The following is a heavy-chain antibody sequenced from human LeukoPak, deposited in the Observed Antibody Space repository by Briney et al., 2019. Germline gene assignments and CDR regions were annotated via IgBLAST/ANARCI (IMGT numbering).Heavy chain of an antibody. Sequence: SETLSLTCAVYGGSFSGYYWSWIRQPPGKGLEWIGEINHSGSTNYNPSLKSRVTMSVDTSKNQFSLRLSSVTAADTAVYYCARHPGHGYYYHMDVWGKGTTVTISS. CDR1: GGSFSGYY. CDR2: INHSGST. V-gene: IGHV4-34*01. CDR3: ARHPGHGYYYHMDV. J-gene: IGHJ6*03.